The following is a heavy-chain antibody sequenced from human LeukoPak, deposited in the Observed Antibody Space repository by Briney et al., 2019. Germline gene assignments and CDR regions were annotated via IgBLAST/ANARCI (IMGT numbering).Heavy chain of an antibody. D-gene: IGHD4-17*01. CDR1: GYTFTSYA. J-gene: IGHJ6*02. CDR2: INAGNGNT. V-gene: IGHV1-3*01. CDR3: ASGPTTVTNPHYYGMDV. Sequence: ASVKVSCKASGYTFTSYAMHWVRQAPGQRLEWMGWINAGNGNTKYSQKFQGRVTITRDTSASTAYMELSSLRSEDTAVYYCASGPTTVTNPHYYGMDVWGQGTTVTVSS.